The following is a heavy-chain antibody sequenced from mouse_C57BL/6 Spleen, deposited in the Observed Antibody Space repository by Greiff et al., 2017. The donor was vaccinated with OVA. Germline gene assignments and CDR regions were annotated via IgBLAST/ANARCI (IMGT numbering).Heavy chain of an antibody. CDR3: TRDRFPYAMDY. CDR2: ISSGGDYI. J-gene: IGHJ4*01. Sequence: EVQLMESGEGLVKPGGSLKLSCAASGFTFSSYAMSWVRQTPEKRLEWVAYISSGGDYIYYADTVKGRFTISRDNARNTLYLQMSSLKSEDTAMYYCTRDRFPYAMDYWGQGTSVTVSS. CDR1: GFTFSSYA. V-gene: IGHV5-9-1*02.